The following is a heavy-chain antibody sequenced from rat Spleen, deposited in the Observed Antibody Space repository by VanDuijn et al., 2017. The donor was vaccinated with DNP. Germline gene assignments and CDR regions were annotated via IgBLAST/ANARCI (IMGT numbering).Heavy chain of an antibody. V-gene: IGHV5-31*01. Sequence: VQLVESGGGLVQPGRSLKLSCTASGFDFDNYNMAWIRHVPGKGLEWLGAITGSGGGTYYSGSVKGRFTISRDNAKNTLYLQMNSLRSEDTATYYCTRGAGSPYWSFDFWGPGTVVTVSS. CDR3: TRGAGSPYWSFDF. CDR1: GFDFDNYN. CDR2: ITGSGGGT. J-gene: IGHJ1*01. D-gene: IGHD5-1*01.